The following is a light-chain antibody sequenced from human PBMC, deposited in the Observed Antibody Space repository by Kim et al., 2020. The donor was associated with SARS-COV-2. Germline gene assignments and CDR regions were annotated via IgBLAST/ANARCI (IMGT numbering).Light chain of an antibody. V-gene: IGLV4-69*01. J-gene: IGLJ2*01. CDR2: VNSDGSH. CDR3: QTWGAGIVV. CDR1: SGHRNYA. Sequence: ASVKLTCTLSSGHRNYAIAWHQQQPEKGPRFLMKVNSDGSHSKGAGIPDRFSGSSSGAERYLTISSLQSEDEADYYCQTWGAGIVVFGGGTQLTVL.